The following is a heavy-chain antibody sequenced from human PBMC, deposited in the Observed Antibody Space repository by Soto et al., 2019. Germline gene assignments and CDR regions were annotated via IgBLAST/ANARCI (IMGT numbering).Heavy chain of an antibody. V-gene: IGHV1-69*13. CDR3: ARDRELPHGTIIYYYYYGMDV. J-gene: IGHJ6*02. Sequence: ASVKVSCKASGGTFSSYAISWVRQAPGQGLEWMGGVIPTFGTAKYAQKFQGRVTITADESTSTAYMELSSLRSDDTAVYYCARDRELPHGTIIYYYYYGMDVWGQGTTVTVSS. D-gene: IGHD1-7*01. CDR1: GGTFSSYA. CDR2: VIPTFGTA.